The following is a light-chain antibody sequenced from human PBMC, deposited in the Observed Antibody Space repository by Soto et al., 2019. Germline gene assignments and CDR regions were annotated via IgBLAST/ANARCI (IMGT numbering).Light chain of an antibody. J-gene: IGLJ1*01. Sequence: QSVLTQPASVSGSPGQSITISCTGTSSDVGGYDYVSWYQQHPGKAPKLLIFEVRNLPSGVSSRFSGSRSANSASLTISGLQAEDEADYYCSSFTTSSTYVFGTGTQLTVL. CDR3: SSFTTSSTYV. CDR2: EVR. CDR1: SSDVGGYDY. V-gene: IGLV2-14*01.